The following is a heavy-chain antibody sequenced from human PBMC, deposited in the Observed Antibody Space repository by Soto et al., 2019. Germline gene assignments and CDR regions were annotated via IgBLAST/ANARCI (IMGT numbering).Heavy chain of an antibody. CDR3: ANLRGYYYDSSGHDY. CDR1: GFTFSSYA. J-gene: IGHJ4*02. D-gene: IGHD3-22*01. V-gene: IGHV3-23*01. Sequence: LGGSLRLSCAASGFTFSSYAMSWVRQAPGKGLEWVSAISGSGGSTYYADSVKGRFTISRDNSKNTLYLQMNSLRAEDTAVYYCANLRGYYYDSSGHDYWGQGTLVTVSS. CDR2: ISGSGGST.